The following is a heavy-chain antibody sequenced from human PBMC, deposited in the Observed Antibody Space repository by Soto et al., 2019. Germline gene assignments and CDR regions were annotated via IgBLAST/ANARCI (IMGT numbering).Heavy chain of an antibody. J-gene: IGHJ5*02. CDR2: IYYSGST. Sequence: SETLSLTCTVSGGSISSYYWSWIRQPPGKGLEWIGYIYYSGSTNYNPSLKSRVTISVDTSKNQFSLKLSSVTAADTAVYYCARAPYGFLDPNWFDPWGQGTLVTVSS. CDR3: ARAPYGFLDPNWFDP. CDR1: GGSISSYY. D-gene: IGHD3-3*01. V-gene: IGHV4-59*01.